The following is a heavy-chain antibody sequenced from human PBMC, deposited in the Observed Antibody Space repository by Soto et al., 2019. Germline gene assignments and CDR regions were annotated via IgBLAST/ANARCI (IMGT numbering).Heavy chain of an antibody. CDR2: ISSGSSDT. CDR1: GFTFSNHA. Sequence: GGSVRLSCAVSGFTFSNHAMSWVRQAPGKGLEWVASISSGSSDTWYADSVKGRFIISRDNAQNSLFLQMNTLRPEDTAMYYCARVAYWGPGTQVTVSS. CDR3: ARVAY. J-gene: IGHJ4*02. V-gene: IGHV3-21*01.